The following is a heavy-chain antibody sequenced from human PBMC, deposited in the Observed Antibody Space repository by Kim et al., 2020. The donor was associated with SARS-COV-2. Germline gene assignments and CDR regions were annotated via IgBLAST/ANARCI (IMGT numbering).Heavy chain of an antibody. CDR2: IYSGGSST. V-gene: IGHV3-23*03. CDR1: GFTFSSYA. D-gene: IGHD3-10*01. J-gene: IGHJ6*02. CDR3: AKETIWYYGSGAYYGMDV. Sequence: GGSLRLSCAASGFTFSSYAMSWVRQAPGKGLEWVSVIYSGGSSTYYADSVKGRFTISRDNSENTLYLQMNSLRAEDTAVYYCAKETIWYYGSGAYYGMDVWGQGTTVTVSS.